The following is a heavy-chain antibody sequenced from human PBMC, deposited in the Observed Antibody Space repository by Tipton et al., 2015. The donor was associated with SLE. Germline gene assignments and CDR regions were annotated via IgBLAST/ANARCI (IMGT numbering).Heavy chain of an antibody. V-gene: IGHV4-39*07. CDR1: GGSISSKNYY. CDR3: AWTAAAGSFYWYFDL. CDR2: IHYSGST. D-gene: IGHD6-13*01. Sequence: TLSLTCTVSGGSISSKNYYWGWIRQPPGKGLEWIGSIHYSGSTYDNPSLKSRVTISVDTSKNQFSLKLSPVTAADTAVYYCAWTAAAGSFYWYFDLWGRGTLVTVSS. J-gene: IGHJ2*01.